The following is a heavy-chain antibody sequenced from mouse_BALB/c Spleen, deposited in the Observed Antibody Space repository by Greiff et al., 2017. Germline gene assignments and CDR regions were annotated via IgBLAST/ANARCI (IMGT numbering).Heavy chain of an antibody. CDR3: NGNSFAY. CDR1: GFNIKDYY. CDR2: IDPENGDT. J-gene: IGHJ3*01. V-gene: IGHV14-4*02. Sequence: EVKLMESGAELVRSGASVKLSCTASGFNIKDYYMHWVKQRPEQGLEWIGWIDPENGDTEYAPKFQGKATMTADTSSNTAYLQLSSLTSEDTAVYYCNGNSFAYWGQGTLVTVSA.